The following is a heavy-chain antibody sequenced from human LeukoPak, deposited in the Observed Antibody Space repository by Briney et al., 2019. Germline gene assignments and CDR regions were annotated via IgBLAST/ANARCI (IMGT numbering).Heavy chain of an antibody. Sequence: GGSLRLSCAASGFPFSSYGMHWVRQAPGKGLEWVARLVYDERNDYANSVKGRFTISRDNSKNALYLQMDNLRVDDTAVYYCARDLSAAYDFWGQGILVTVSS. CDR1: GFPFSSYG. CDR3: ARDLSAAYDF. CDR2: LVYDERN. D-gene: IGHD2-21*01. V-gene: IGHV3-33*01. J-gene: IGHJ4*02.